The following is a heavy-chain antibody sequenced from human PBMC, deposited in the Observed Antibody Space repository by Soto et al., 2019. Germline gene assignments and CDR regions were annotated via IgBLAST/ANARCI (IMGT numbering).Heavy chain of an antibody. CDR1: GFTFDSYA. D-gene: IGHD3-3*01. CDR2: ISGSADGT. J-gene: IGHJ3*01. CDR3: AKDTLGGYSFWSGYYSDGLDV. V-gene: IGHV3-23*01. Sequence: EVKLLESGGGLAQPGGSLRLSCVGSGFTFDSYAISWVRQAPGERLQWIAAISGSADGTDYAHSVRGRFSISRDNAKKTVHLQMDSQRVEDTAVYFCAKDTLGGYSFWSGYYSDGLDVWGQGTLVTVS.